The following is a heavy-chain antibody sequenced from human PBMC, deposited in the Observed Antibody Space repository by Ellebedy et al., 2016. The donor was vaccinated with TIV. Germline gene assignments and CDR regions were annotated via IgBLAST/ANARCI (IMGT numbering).Heavy chain of an antibody. D-gene: IGHD5-18*01. CDR3: VVDTSMVPYFDY. V-gene: IGHV1-69*02. CDR2: IIPILGVA. Sequence: AASVKVSCKASGGTFSSYPISWVRQPPGQGLEWLGRIIPILGVANHAQKFQGRVTITADKSATTAYMELNSLRSEDTAMFYCVVDTSMVPYFDYWGQGTLVTVSS. J-gene: IGHJ4*02. CDR1: GGTFSSYP.